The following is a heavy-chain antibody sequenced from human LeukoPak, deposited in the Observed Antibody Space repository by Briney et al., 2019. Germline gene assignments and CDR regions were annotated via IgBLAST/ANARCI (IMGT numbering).Heavy chain of an antibody. Sequence: PSGTLSLSCTGSRSIRGNYWSWIGQGNGQGREWIGNIYTSGSTNFNPSLKSRVIISLDPSKNQFSLKLNSVTAADTAVYYCARGPHSDDSGGYYNVREFDYWGQGTLVTVSS. J-gene: IGHJ4*02. CDR2: IYTSGST. V-gene: IGHV4-4*09. D-gene: IGHD3-10*01. CDR3: ARGPHSDDSGGYYNVREFDY. CDR1: RSIRGNY.